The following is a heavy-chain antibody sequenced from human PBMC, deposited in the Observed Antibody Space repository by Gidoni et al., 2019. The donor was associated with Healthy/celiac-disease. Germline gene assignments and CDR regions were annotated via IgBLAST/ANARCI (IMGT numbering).Heavy chain of an antibody. J-gene: IGHJ4*02. V-gene: IGHV4-34*01. D-gene: IGHD4-4*01. Sequence: GLLKPSETLSLTCAVYGGSFSGYYWSGIRQPPGKGLEWIGEINHSGSTNSNPSLKSRVTISVDTSKNQFSLKLSSVTAAETAVYYCARGMTTVTTGEFDYWGQGTLVTVSS. CDR2: INHSGST. CDR3: ARGMTTVTTGEFDY. CDR1: GGSFSGYY.